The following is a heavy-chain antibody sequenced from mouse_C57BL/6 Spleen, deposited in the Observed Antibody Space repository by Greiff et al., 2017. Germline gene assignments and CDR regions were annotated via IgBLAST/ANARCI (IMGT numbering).Heavy chain of an antibody. CDR1: GFTFSSYA. D-gene: IGHD2-14*01. Sequence: DVQLVESGAGLVKPGGSLKLSCAASGFTFSSYAMSWVRQTPEKRLEWVATISDGGCYTYYPDNVKGRFTISRDNAKNNLYLQLSHLKSEDTAMYYCAREVRERYWAMGYRGQRTSVTVST. CDR3: AREVRERYWAMGY. V-gene: IGHV5-4*01. CDR2: ISDGGCYT. J-gene: IGHJ4*01.